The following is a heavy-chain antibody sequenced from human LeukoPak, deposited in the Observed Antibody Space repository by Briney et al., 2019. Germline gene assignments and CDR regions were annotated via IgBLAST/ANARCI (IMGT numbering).Heavy chain of an antibody. Sequence: SETLSLTCIVSGGSISSYYWSWVRQPPGKGLEWIGDIYYSGSTNYNPSLKSRVTISVDTSKNQFSLKLSSVTAADTAVYYCARERFSHNLYHFDYWGQGTLVTVSS. CDR2: IYYSGST. CDR1: GGSISSYY. CDR3: ARERFSHNLYHFDY. V-gene: IGHV4-59*12. D-gene: IGHD2-2*02. J-gene: IGHJ4*02.